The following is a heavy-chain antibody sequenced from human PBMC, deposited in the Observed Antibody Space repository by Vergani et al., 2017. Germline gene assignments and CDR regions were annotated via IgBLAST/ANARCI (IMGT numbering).Heavy chain of an antibody. Sequence: QVQLVQSGAEVKKPGSSVKVSCKASGGTFSSYAISWVRQAPGQGLEWMGGIIPIFGTANYAQKFQGRVTITADEATSTAYMELSSLRSEDTAVYYCARGYYGSGSSSRDYYGMDGWGQGTTVTVSS. CDR2: IIPIFGTA. V-gene: IGHV1-69*01. D-gene: IGHD3-10*01. CDR1: GGTFSSYA. CDR3: ARGYYGSGSSSRDYYGMDG. J-gene: IGHJ6*02.